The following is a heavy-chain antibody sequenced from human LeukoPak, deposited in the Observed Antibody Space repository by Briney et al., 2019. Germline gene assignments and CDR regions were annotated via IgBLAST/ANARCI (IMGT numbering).Heavy chain of an antibody. CDR3: AKDRIAARPVSHYYYGMDV. Sequence: GGSLRLSCAASGFTFDDYTMHWVRQDPGKGLEWVSLISWDGGSTYYADSVKGRFTISRDNSKNSLYLQMNSLRTEDTALYYCAKDRIAARPVSHYYYGMDVWGQGTTVTVSS. CDR2: ISWDGGST. J-gene: IGHJ6*02. CDR1: GFTFDDYT. V-gene: IGHV3-43*01. D-gene: IGHD6-6*01.